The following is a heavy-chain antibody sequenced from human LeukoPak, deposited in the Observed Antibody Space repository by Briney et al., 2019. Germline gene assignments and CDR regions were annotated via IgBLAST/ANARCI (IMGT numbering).Heavy chain of an antibody. CDR3: ARLAIGSGYYNWYFDI. CDR2: VYYSGST. Sequence: SVTLSLTCTVSGGSISSYYWSWIRQPPGKGLEWIGCVYYSGSTNYNPSLKSRVTMSVDTSKNQFSLNLSSVTAADTAVYYCARLAIGSGYYNWYFDIWGRGTLVTVSS. J-gene: IGHJ2*01. D-gene: IGHD3-3*01. V-gene: IGHV4-59*08. CDR1: GGSISSYY.